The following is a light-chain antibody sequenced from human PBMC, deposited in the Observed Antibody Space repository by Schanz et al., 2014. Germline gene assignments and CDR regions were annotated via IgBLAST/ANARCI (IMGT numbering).Light chain of an antibody. CDR2: GAS. CDR3: QQYGSSRT. CDR1: QSVSSK. J-gene: IGKJ1*01. V-gene: IGKV3D-15*01. Sequence: EVGMTQSPGTLSVSPGERATLSCRASQSVSSKLGWYQQKPGQPPRLLIYGASTRATGIPARFSGSGSGTEFTLTINRLEPEDFAVYYCQQYGSSRTFGQGTKVEIK.